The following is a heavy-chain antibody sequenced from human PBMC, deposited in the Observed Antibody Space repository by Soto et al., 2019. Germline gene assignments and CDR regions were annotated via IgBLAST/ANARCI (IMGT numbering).Heavy chain of an antibody. Sequence: EVQLLESGGDLVQPGVSLRLSFAASGFTFNAYAITWVRQAPGKGLEWVSAIGGSGGNRYYAASVKGRFTISRDNSKDTLDLQMNRLRVEDTAVYYYARLASDYIISIDHWGQRILVTVSS. CDR1: GFTFNAYA. CDR3: ARLASDYIISIDH. D-gene: IGHD4-4*01. V-gene: IGHV3-23*01. J-gene: IGHJ4*02. CDR2: IGGSGGNR.